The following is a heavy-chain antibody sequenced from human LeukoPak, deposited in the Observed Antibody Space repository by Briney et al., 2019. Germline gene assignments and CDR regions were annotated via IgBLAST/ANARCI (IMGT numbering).Heavy chain of an antibody. CDR3: ARDQSYYRV. Sequence: GGSLRLSCAASGFTFSSYEMNWVRQTPGKGLEWVSGISTSSSSIYYRDSVKGRFTISRDNSKNSLYLQINSLRAEDTAVYYCARDQSYYRVWGQGTLVTVSS. CDR2: ISTSSSSI. D-gene: IGHD1-14*01. J-gene: IGHJ4*02. V-gene: IGHV3-48*03. CDR1: GFTFSSYE.